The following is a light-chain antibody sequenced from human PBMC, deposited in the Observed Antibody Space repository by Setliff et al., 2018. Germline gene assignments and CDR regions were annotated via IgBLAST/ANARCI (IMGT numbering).Light chain of an antibody. CDR3: SSYISGSTNVL. CDR1: STDVGDYHY. Sequence: QCALTQPASVSGSPGQSITISCTGASTDVGDYHYVSWYQQHPGKAPRLIIYEVSNRPSGVSHRFSGSKSGTTASLTISGLQAEDEADYHCSSYISGSTNVLFGGGTKVTVL. V-gene: IGLV2-14*01. J-gene: IGLJ2*01. CDR2: EVS.